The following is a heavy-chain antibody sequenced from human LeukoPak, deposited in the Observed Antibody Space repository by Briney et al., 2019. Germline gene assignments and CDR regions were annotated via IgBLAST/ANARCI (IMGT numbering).Heavy chain of an antibody. V-gene: IGHV3-23*01. D-gene: IGHD5-18*01. CDR2: ISGSGGST. CDR1: GFTFSSYA. J-gene: IGHJ6*03. CDR3: AKAATWIQLWLTGLHYYMDV. Sequence: PGGSLRLSCAASGFTFSSYAMSWVRQAPGKGLEWVSAISGSGGSTYYADSVKGRFTISRDNSKNTLYLQMNSLRAEDTAVYYCAKAATWIQLWLTGLHYYMDVWGKGTTVTVSS.